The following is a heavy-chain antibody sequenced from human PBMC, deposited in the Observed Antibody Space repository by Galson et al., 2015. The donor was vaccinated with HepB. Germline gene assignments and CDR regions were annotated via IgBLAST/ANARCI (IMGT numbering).Heavy chain of an antibody. J-gene: IGHJ3*02. D-gene: IGHD6-19*01. V-gene: IGHV1-2*04. Sequence: SVKVSCKASGYTFTGYYMHWVRQAPGQGLEWMGWINPNSGGTNYAQKFQGWVTMTRDTSISTAYMELSRLRSDDTAVYYCARTRIAVAADAFDIWGQGTMVTVSS. CDR2: INPNSGGT. CDR1: GYTFTGYY. CDR3: ARTRIAVAADAFDI.